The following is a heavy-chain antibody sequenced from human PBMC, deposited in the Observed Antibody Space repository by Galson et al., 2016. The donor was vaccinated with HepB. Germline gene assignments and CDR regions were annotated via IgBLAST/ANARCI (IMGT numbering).Heavy chain of an antibody. Sequence: SCAVSGFALGSYGMHWIRQVPGKGLEWVADISFDGTKQHYGDSVKGRFTISRDSSRVYLQLSSLSPVDTGRYFCARDYSFSSNWPGYWGQGTLVIVSS. V-gene: IGHV3-30*03. CDR3: ARDYSFSSNWPGY. CDR2: ISFDGTKQ. D-gene: IGHD7-27*01. CDR1: GFALGSYG. J-gene: IGHJ4*02.